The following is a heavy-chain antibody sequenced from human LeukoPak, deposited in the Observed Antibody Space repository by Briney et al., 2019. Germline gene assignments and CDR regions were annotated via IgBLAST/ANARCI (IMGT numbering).Heavy chain of an antibody. Sequence: ESLKISCKGSGYSFTSYWIGWVRQMPGKGLEWMGIIYPGDSDTRYNPSFQGQVTISDDKSISTAYLQWSSLKASDTAMYYCARRIAVAGTSDAFDIWGQGTMVTVSS. CDR2: IYPGDSDT. J-gene: IGHJ3*02. CDR1: GYSFTSYW. D-gene: IGHD6-19*01. CDR3: ARRIAVAGTSDAFDI. V-gene: IGHV5-51*01.